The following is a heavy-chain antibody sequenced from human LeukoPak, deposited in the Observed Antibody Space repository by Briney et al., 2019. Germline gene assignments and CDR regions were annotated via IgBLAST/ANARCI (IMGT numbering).Heavy chain of an antibody. D-gene: IGHD6-6*01. CDR1: GGSISSGGYY. Sequence: NPSETLSLTCTVSGGSISSGGYYWSWIRQPPGKGLEWIGYIYHSGSTYYDPSLKSRVTISVDRSKNQFSLKLSSVTAADTAVYYCARGERYSSSSPFDYWGQGTLVTVSS. J-gene: IGHJ4*02. CDR2: IYHSGST. V-gene: IGHV4-30-2*01. CDR3: ARGERYSSSSPFDY.